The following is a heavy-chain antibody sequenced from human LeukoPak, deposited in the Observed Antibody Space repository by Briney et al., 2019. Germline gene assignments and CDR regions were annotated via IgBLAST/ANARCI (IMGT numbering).Heavy chain of an antibody. Sequence: GGSLRLSCSASGFSFSDYDMNWFRQAPGKGLEWISSISGRSSHVYYGDSVKGRFSISRDNAKNTLYLQMNSLRVDDTAVYYCVSYNWHYPDYWGQGALVTVSS. J-gene: IGHJ4*02. CDR2: ISGRSSHV. CDR1: GFSFSDYD. CDR3: VSYNWHYPDY. D-gene: IGHD1-20*01. V-gene: IGHV3-21*04.